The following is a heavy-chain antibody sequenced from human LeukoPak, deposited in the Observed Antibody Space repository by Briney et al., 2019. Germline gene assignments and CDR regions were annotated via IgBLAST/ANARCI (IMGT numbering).Heavy chain of an antibody. V-gene: IGHV3-21*01. Sequence: GGSLRLSFAASGFTFSSYGMNWVRQAPGKGPEWVSSISSISTYTHYADSVKGRFTISRDNAKNSLYLQMNSLRAEDTAVYYCARDFETYDILTGYYSLSFDYWGQGTLVTVSS. CDR3: ARDFETYDILTGYYSLSFDY. J-gene: IGHJ4*02. CDR2: ISSISTYT. D-gene: IGHD3-9*01. CDR1: GFTFSSYG.